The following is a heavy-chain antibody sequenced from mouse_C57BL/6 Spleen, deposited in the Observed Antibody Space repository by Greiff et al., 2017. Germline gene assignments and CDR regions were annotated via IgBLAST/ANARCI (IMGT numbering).Heavy chain of an antibody. CDR2: IDPSDSYT. Sequence: QVQLQQPGAELVKPGASVKLSCKASGYTFTSYWMQWVKQRPGQGLEWIGEIDPSDSYTNYNQKFKGKATLTVDTSSSTAYMQLSSLTSEDSAVYDCARGELGRRYFDYWGQGTTLTVSS. CDR1: GYTFTSYW. CDR3: ARGELGRRYFDY. J-gene: IGHJ2*01. D-gene: IGHD4-1*01. V-gene: IGHV1-50*01.